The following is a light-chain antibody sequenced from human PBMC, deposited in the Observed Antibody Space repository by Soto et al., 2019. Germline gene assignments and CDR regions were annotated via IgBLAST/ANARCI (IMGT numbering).Light chain of an antibody. CDR1: QCISNY. CDR3: QQYNSAPLT. CDR2: AAS. V-gene: IGKV1-27*01. J-gene: IGKJ4*01. Sequence: DIRMTQSPSSLSVSVGERVTITCRASQCISNYLAWYQQKPGKVPKLLIYAASTLQSGVPSRFSGSGSGTDFTLTISSLQPEDVATYYCQQYNSAPLTFGGGTKVEIK.